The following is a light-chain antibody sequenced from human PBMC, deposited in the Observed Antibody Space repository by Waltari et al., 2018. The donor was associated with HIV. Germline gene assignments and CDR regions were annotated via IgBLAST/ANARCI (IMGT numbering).Light chain of an antibody. J-gene: IGKJ4*01. CDR3: QHYVGSPLT. CDR2: GTS. Sequence: VLTQSSGTLSLSPGARVTLSCCARQTISRSNLAWYEQKIGQAPTLIIYGTSNTAAGSPDRFSGSASGTDFTLTISSLEPEDFAFYYCQHYVGSPLTFGGGTKVEVK. V-gene: IGKV3-20*01. CDR1: QTISRSN.